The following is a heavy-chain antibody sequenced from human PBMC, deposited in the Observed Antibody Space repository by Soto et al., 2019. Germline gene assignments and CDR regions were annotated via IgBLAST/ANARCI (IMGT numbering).Heavy chain of an antibody. Sequence: SETVSLTCTVSGGSISSYCWSWIRQPAGKGLEWIGRIYTSGSTNYYPSLKIRVTMSVDTAKNQFCLKLSSVTAADTAVYYCARATVVGATGGIYYYGMDVWGQGTTVTVSS. J-gene: IGHJ6*02. CDR3: ARATVVGATGGIYYYGMDV. D-gene: IGHD1-26*01. CDR2: IYTSGST. CDR1: GGSISSYC. V-gene: IGHV4-4*07.